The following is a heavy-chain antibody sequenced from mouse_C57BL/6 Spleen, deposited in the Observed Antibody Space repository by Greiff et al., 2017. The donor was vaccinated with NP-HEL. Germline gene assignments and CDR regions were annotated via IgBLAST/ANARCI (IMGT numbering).Heavy chain of an antibody. Sequence: VQLQQSGAELVRPGASVTLSCKASGYTFTDYEMHWVKQTPVHGLEWIGAIDPETGGTAYNQKFRGKAILTADKSSSTAYMELRSLTSEDSAVYYCTRRNLAMDYWGQGTSVTVSS. J-gene: IGHJ4*01. CDR1: GYTFTDYE. CDR3: TRRNLAMDY. V-gene: IGHV1-15*01. CDR2: IDPETGGT.